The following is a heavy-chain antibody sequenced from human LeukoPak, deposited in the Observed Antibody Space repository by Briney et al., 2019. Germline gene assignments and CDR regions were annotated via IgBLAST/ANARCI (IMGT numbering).Heavy chain of an antibody. Sequence: SEILSLTCTVSGGSISSDYYYWNWIRQPPGKGLEWIGYIYYTGSTYYNPSLKSRVTISVDTSKNQFSLKLSSVTAADTAVYYCAREVLAIVDREQDYFDFWGQGTLVTVSS. CDR1: GGSISSDYYY. D-gene: IGHD2-15*01. CDR3: AREVLAIVDREQDYFDF. J-gene: IGHJ4*02. CDR2: IYYTGST. V-gene: IGHV4-30-4*01.